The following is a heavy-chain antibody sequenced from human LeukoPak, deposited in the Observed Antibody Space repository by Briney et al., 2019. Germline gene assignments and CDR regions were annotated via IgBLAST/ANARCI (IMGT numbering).Heavy chain of an antibody. CDR1: GYTFTSYA. D-gene: IGHD2-15*01. CDR3: ASRYCSGGSCPPTPTFDY. V-gene: IGHV1-3*03. CDR2: INGANGNT. J-gene: IGHJ4*01. Sequence: ASVKVSCKASGYTFTSYAMHWVRQAPGQRPEWMGWINGANGNTEYSPELQGRVTISRDTSASTAYMELSSLTSEDTAVYYCASRYCSGGSCPPTPTFDYWGHGTLVTVSS.